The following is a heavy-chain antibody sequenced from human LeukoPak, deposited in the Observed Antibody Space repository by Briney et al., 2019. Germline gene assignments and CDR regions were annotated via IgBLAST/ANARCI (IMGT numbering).Heavy chain of an antibody. V-gene: IGHV3-23*01. CDR3: AKSQNQWLISFDY. CDR1: GFTFSSYA. D-gene: IGHD6-19*01. Sequence: GGSLRLSCAASGFTFSSYAMSWVRQAPGKGLEWVSTIGVSSGFTYYADSVKGRFTISRDDSKNTLYLQMNSLRADDTAAYYCAKSQNQWLISFDYWGQGTLVTVSS. CDR2: IGVSSGFT. J-gene: IGHJ4*02.